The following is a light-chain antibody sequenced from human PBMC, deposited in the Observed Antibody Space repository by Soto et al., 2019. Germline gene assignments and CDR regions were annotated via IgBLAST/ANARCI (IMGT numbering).Light chain of an antibody. CDR2: EVT. CDR3: NSYVGSNNYV. Sequence: QSALTQPPSASGSPGQSVTISCIGTASDIGRYNYVSRYQHHPGKAPKLISYEVTKRPSGVPDRFSGSKSGNTAALTVSGLQADDEADYYCNSYVGSNNYVFGTGTKVTV. V-gene: IGLV2-8*01. J-gene: IGLJ1*01. CDR1: ASDIGRYNY.